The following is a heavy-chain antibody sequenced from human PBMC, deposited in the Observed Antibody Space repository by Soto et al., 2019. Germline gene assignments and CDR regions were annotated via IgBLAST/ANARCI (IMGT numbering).Heavy chain of an antibody. CDR3: GRGSGLTWFDP. CDR2: INAGNGNT. V-gene: IGHV1-3*01. Sequence: QVQLVQSGAEVKKPGASVKVSCKASGYTFTSYAMHWVRQAPGQRLEWMGWINAGNGNTKYSQKFQGRVTITRDTSASTAYMELRSLGSEDTAVCYCGRGSGLTWFDPWGQGTLVTVSS. J-gene: IGHJ5*02. D-gene: IGHD3-10*01. CDR1: GYTFTSYA.